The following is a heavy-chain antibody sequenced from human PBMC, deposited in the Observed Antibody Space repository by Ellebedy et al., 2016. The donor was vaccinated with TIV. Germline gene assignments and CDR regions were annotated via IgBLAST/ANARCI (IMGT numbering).Heavy chain of an antibody. Sequence: GGSLRLXCKGSGYSFTSYWISWVRQMPGKGLEWMGRIDPSDSYTNYSPSFQGHVTISADKSISTAYLQWSSLKASDTAMYYCARPTLDTAMVNYGMDVWGQGTTVTVSS. D-gene: IGHD5-18*01. CDR2: IDPSDSYT. J-gene: IGHJ6*02. V-gene: IGHV5-10-1*01. CDR1: GYSFTSYW. CDR3: ARPTLDTAMVNYGMDV.